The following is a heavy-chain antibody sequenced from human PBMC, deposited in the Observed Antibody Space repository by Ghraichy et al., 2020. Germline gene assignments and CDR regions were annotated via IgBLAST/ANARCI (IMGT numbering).Heavy chain of an antibody. V-gene: IGHV5-51*01. Sequence: GESLNISCKGSGYSFTSFWIGWVRQMPGKGLEWMGIIYPGNSDTIYSPSFQGQVTISADKSINTAYLQWSSLKASDSAVYYCARHVSNFWSGYYTELDCWGQGTLVTVSS. CDR1: GYSFTSFW. D-gene: IGHD3-3*01. CDR2: IYPGNSDT. J-gene: IGHJ4*02. CDR3: ARHVSNFWSGYYTELDC.